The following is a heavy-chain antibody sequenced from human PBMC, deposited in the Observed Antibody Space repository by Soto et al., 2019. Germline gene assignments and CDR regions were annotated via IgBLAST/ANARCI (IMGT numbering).Heavy chain of an antibody. D-gene: IGHD3-10*01. J-gene: IGHJ4*02. V-gene: IGHV1-3*01. CDR2: INAGDDKT. CDR3: ASDPFTLVRGVIPYLDY. Sequence: QVQLVQSGTEVKKPGASVKISCKASGYTFISYPLHWVRQAPGQRPEWMGWINAGDDKTQYSEKFQGRLTITRDTSASTGYMELSSLRSEDTAVYYCASDPFTLVRGVIPYLDYWGQGTLLTVSS. CDR1: GYTFISYP.